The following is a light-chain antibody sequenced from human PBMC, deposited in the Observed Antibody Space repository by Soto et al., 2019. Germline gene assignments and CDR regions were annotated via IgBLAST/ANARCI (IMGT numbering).Light chain of an antibody. J-gene: IGKJ1*01. CDR2: KAS. Sequence: DIQNTKSPSTLSGSVRYRVTITCRASQTISSWLAWYQQKPGKAPKLLIYKASTLRSGVPSRFSGSGSGTEFTLTISSLQPDDFATYYCQHYNSYSEAFGQGTKVDIK. CDR3: QHYNSYSEA. V-gene: IGKV1-5*03. CDR1: QTISSW.